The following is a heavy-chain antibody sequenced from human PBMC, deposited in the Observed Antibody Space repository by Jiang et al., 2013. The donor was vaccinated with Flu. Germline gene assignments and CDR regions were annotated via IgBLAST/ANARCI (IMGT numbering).Heavy chain of an antibody. Sequence: PGLVKPSETLSLTCAVSGYSISSGSYWVWIRQSPGKGLEWIGSIYHTGSTNYNPSLKSRVTISADTSKNRFFLKLTSVTAADSAVYYCAGGFSSFDAFDIWGQGTMVTVSS. D-gene: IGHD6-13*01. CDR3: AGGFSSFDAFDI. CDR2: IYHTGST. CDR1: GYSISSGSY. V-gene: IGHV4-38-2*01. J-gene: IGHJ3*02.